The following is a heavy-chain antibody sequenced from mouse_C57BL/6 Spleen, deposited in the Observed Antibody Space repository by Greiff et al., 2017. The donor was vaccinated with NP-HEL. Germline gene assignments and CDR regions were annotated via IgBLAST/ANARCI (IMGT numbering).Heavy chain of an antibody. CDR2: IDPSDSYT. Sequence: QVHVKQPGAELVRPGTSVKLSCKASGYTFTSYWMHWVKQRPGQGLEWIGVIDPSDSYTNYNQKFKGKATLTVDTSSSTAYMQLSSLTSEDSAVYYCAGNYEFAYWGQGTLVTVSA. J-gene: IGHJ3*01. D-gene: IGHD2-1*01. CDR1: GYTFTSYW. V-gene: IGHV1-59*01. CDR3: AGNYEFAY.